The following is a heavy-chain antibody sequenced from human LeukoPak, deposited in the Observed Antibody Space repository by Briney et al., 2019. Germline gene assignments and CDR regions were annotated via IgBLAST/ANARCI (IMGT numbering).Heavy chain of an antibody. V-gene: IGHV4-59*08. Sequence: SETLSLTCTVSSGSTSSYYWSCIRQPPGKGLEWIGYVYYSGSANYNPSLKSRVTISVDTSKNQFSLKLSSVTAADTAVYYCARHEKLGQFDYWGQGTLVTVSS. CDR3: ARHEKLGQFDY. D-gene: IGHD3-10*01. J-gene: IGHJ4*02. CDR1: SGSTSSYY. CDR2: VYYSGSA.